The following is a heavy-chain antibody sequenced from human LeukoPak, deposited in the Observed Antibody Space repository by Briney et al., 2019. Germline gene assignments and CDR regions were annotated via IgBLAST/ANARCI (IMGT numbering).Heavy chain of an antibody. CDR2: ISSSSNYI. J-gene: IGHJ5*02. CDR3: ARDPSSGWYLKGWFDP. CDR1: GFTFNSFW. V-gene: IGHV3-21*01. D-gene: IGHD6-19*01. Sequence: GGSLRLSCAASGFTFNSFWMYWVRQAPGKGLEWVSSISSSSNYIYYADSVKGRFTISRDNAKNSLYLQMNSLRAEDTAVYYCARDPSSGWYLKGWFDPWGQGTLVTVSS.